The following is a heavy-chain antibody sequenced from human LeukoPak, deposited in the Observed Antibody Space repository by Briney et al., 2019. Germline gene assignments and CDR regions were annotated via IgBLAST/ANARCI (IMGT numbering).Heavy chain of an antibody. CDR3: ARDGLIAAAGLYWYFDL. V-gene: IGHV4-61*02. D-gene: IGHD6-13*01. CDR2: IYTSGST. CDR1: GGSISSGSYD. J-gene: IGHJ2*01. Sequence: PSETLSLTCTVSGGSISSGSYDWRWIRQPAGKGLEWIGRIYTSGSTNYNPSLKSRLTISVDTSKNQFALKLSSVTAADTAVYYCARDGLIAAAGLYWYFDLWGRGTVVTVSA.